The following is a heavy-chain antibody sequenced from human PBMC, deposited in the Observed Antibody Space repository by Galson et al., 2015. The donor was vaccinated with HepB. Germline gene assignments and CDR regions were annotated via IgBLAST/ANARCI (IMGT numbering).Heavy chain of an antibody. CDR1: GFTFRSYS. Sequence: SLRLSCAASGFTFRSYSMNWVRQAPGKGLEWVSYISSSSSTIYYADSVKGRFTISRDNAKNSLYLQMNSLRDEDTAVYYCATDYYDSSGYYSGGYYYGMDVWGQGTTVTVSS. CDR2: ISSSSSTI. CDR3: ATDYYDSSGYYSGGYYYGMDV. J-gene: IGHJ6*02. V-gene: IGHV3-48*02. D-gene: IGHD3-22*01.